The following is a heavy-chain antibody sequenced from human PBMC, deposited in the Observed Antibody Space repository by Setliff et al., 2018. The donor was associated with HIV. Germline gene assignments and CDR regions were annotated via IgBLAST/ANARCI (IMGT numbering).Heavy chain of an antibody. CDR2: IRATGTIA. V-gene: IGHV3-23*01. J-gene: IGHJ4*02. Sequence: PGGSLRLSCATSGFTFGSYSMSWVRQAPGKGQEWVSSIRATGTIADYTDSVKGRFTISRDNSRNTLFLQMNSLRPEDTAIYYCVRDPIKGDPDYFDYWGQGTLVTVSS. D-gene: IGHD1-20*01. CDR3: VRDPIKGDPDYFDY. CDR1: GFTFGSYS.